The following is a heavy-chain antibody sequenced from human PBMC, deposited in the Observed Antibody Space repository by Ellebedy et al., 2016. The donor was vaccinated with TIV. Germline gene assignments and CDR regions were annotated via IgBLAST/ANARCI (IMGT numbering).Heavy chain of an antibody. J-gene: IGHJ4*02. D-gene: IGHD3-10*01. CDR2: ISSSSSYI. V-gene: IGHV3-21*01. Sequence: GGSLRLSXAASGFTFSSYSMNWVRQAPGKGLEWVSSISSSSSYIYYADSVKGRFTISRDNAKNSLYLQMNSLRAEDTAVYYCARDPGGYFDYWGQGTLVTVSS. CDR3: ARDPGGYFDY. CDR1: GFTFSSYS.